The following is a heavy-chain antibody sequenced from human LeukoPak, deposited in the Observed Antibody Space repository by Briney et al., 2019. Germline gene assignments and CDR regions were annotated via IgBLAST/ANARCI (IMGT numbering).Heavy chain of an antibody. CDR2: ISYSGRT. V-gene: IGHV4-39*02. CDR3: ARDRGYCSSTSCPGVDV. Sequence: SETLSLTCTVSGDPISSSNYYWGWIRQPPGKGLEWIGSISYSGRTYYNPSLKSRVTISVDTSKNQFSLKLSSVTAADTAVYYCARDRGYCSSTSCPGVDVWGKGTTVTVSS. CDR1: GDPISSSNYY. J-gene: IGHJ6*04. D-gene: IGHD2-2*01.